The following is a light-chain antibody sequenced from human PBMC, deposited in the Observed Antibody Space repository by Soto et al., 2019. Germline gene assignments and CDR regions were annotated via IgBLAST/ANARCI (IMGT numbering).Light chain of an antibody. J-gene: IGKJ2*01. V-gene: IGKV1-39*01. CDR3: QRSYRTPHT. Sequence: DIQMTQSPSSLSASVGDRVTITCRASQGVSTYLIWYQQRQGRPPKLLIYAASNLPGGVPSRCSGSGSGTNFTLPLNSRQPEDFATYYCQRSYRTPHTFGEGTKLEPK. CDR1: QGVSTY. CDR2: AAS.